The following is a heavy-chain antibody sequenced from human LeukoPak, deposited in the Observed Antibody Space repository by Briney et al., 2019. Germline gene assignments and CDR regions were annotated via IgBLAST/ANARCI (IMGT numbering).Heavy chain of an antibody. CDR1: GGSISSYY. V-gene: IGHV4-59*01. Sequence: SETLSLTCTVSGGSISSYYWSWIRQPPGKGLEWIGYIYCSGSTNYNPSLKSRVTISVDTSKNQFSLKLSSVTAADTAVYYCATTPSGWYGLGYWGQGTLVTVSS. CDR3: ATTPSGWYGLGY. CDR2: IYCSGST. J-gene: IGHJ4*02. D-gene: IGHD6-19*01.